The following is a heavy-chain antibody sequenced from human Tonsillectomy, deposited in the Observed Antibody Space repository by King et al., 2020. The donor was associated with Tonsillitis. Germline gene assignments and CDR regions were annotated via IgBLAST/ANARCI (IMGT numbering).Heavy chain of an antibody. CDR3: TTLPLVNWVSDY. V-gene: IGHV3-15*01. CDR1: GFTFSNAW. Sequence: VQLVQSGGGLVKPGGSLRLSCAASGFTFSNAWMSWVRQAPGKGLEWVGRIKSKTDGGTTDYAAPVKGRFTISRDDSKNTLCLQMNSLKTEDTAVYYCTTLPLVNWVSDYWGQGTLVTVSS. D-gene: IGHD1-1*01. J-gene: IGHJ4*02. CDR2: IKSKTDGGTT.